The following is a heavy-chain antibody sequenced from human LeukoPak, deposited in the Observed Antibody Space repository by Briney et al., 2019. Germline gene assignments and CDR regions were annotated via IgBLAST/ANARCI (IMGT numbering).Heavy chain of an antibody. CDR2: IKPDGSEK. CDR1: GFTFSDYW. J-gene: IGHJ5*02. V-gene: IGHV3-7*01. D-gene: IGHD6-19*01. CDR3: ASHASGWFA. Sequence: GGSLRLSCAASGFTFSDYWMSWVRQAPGKGLEWVANIKPDGSEKFYVDSVKGRFTISRDNAEDSVSLQLNSLRVEDTAVYYCASHASGWFAWGQGTLVTVSS.